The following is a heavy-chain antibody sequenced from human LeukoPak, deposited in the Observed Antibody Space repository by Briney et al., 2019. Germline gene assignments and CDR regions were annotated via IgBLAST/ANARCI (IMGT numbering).Heavy chain of an antibody. D-gene: IGHD3-22*01. CDR3: TRTYYYDSRDYFDY. V-gene: IGHV3-74*01. CDR2: IKTDGSNT. J-gene: IGHJ4*02. Sequence: GGSLRLSCAASGFTFSSYWMHWVRQVPGKGLVWVSRIKTDGSNTVYADNVKGRFTISRDNAKNSLYLQMNSLRVEDTAVYYCTRTYYYDSRDYFDYWGQGALVTVSS. CDR1: GFTFSSYW.